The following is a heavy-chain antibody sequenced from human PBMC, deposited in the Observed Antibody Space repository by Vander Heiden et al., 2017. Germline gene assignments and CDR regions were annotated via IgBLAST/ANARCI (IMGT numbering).Heavy chain of an antibody. Sequence: QLQLQESGPGLVKPSETLSLTCTVSGGSINNSSYYWGWIRQPPGKELEWIGSMYYSGSTYYKPALQSRVTISVDTSKKKFSLKMRSVTAADTAVYFFTRQRDGSRWFAPWCQGTMVTVYS. CDR1: GGSINNSSYY. J-gene: IGHJ5*02. D-gene: IGHD1-1*01. CDR2: MYYSGST. V-gene: IGHV4-39*01. CDR3: TRQRDGSRWFAP.